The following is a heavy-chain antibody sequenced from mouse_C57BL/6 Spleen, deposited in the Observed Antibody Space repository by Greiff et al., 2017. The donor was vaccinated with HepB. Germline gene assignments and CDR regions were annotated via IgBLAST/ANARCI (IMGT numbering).Heavy chain of an antibody. CDR2: IYPGDGDT. V-gene: IGHV1-82*01. CDR3: ARSGDGYSWFAY. CDR1: GYAFSSSW. Sequence: VKLQQSGPELVKPGASVKISCKASGYAFSSSWMNWVKQRPGKGLEWIGRIYPGDGDTNYNGKFKGKATLTADKSSSTAYMQLSSLTSEDSAVYFCARSGDGYSWFAYWGQGTLVTVSA. J-gene: IGHJ3*01. D-gene: IGHD2-3*01.